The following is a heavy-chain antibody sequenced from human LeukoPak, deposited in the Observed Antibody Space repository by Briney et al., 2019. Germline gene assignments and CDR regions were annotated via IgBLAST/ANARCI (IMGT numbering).Heavy chain of an antibody. J-gene: IGHJ4*02. V-gene: IGHV1-2*02. CDR2: INPNSGGS. Sequence: ASVKVSCKASGYTFTGYYMHWVRQAPGQGLEWMGWINPNSGGSRYAQKFQGRVTMTRDTSITTAYMEVSRLSSADTAVYFCAREPRPRGGWFVSDWGQGTLVTVSS. CDR3: AREPRPRGGWFVSD. D-gene: IGHD6-19*01. CDR1: GYTFTGYY.